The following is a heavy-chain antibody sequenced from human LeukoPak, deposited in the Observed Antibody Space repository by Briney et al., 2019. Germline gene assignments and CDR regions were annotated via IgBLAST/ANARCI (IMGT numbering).Heavy chain of an antibody. CDR2: ISAYNGKT. Sequence: GASVKVSCKASGYIYTNYGISWVRQAPGQGLEWMGCISAYNGKTNYVQEFQGRVTITTDTSTTTAYMELRSLRSDDTAVYYCARDLDIVVVPVVSRHYGLDVWGQGSTVTASS. V-gene: IGHV1-18*01. CDR3: ARDLDIVVVPVVSRHYGLDV. CDR1: GYIYTNYG. D-gene: IGHD2-2*01. J-gene: IGHJ6*02.